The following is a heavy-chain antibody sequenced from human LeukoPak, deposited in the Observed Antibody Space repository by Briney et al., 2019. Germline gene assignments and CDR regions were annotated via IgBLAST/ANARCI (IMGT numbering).Heavy chain of an antibody. D-gene: IGHD3-3*01. Sequence: SETLSLTCTVSGGSISSSGYYWGWIRQPPGKGLEWIGSMYYSGSTYYNPSLKSRVTISVDTSKNHFSLKLSSVTAADTAVYYCARDFRGGYDFWSGYYTPYYFDYWGQGTLVTVSP. CDR3: ARDFRGGYDFWSGYYTPYYFDY. CDR1: GGSISSSGYY. CDR2: MYYSGST. J-gene: IGHJ4*02. V-gene: IGHV4-39*07.